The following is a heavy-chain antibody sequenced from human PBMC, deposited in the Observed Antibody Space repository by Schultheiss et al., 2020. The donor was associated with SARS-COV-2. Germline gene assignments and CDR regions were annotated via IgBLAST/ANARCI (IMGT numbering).Heavy chain of an antibody. Sequence: GGSLRLSCAMSGFTFSNYSMTWVRQAPGKGLEWLSYISSRDSSTYYADSVTGRFTISRDDAKNSLYLQMNSLRVEDTAIYYCARGGTGGDLDVWGKGTTVTVSS. CDR2: ISSRDSST. CDR3: ARGGTGGDLDV. J-gene: IGHJ6*04. CDR1: GFTFSNYS. D-gene: IGHD3-16*01. V-gene: IGHV3-48*04.